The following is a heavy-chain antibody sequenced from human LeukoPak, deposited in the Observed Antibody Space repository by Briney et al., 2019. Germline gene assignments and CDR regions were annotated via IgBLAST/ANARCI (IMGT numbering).Heavy chain of an antibody. J-gene: IGHJ4*02. CDR2: IYYSGST. D-gene: IGHD3-9*01. V-gene: IGHV4-59*08. Sequence: PSETLSLTCTVSGGSISSYYWSWIRQPPGKGLEWIGYIYYSGSTNYNPSLKSRVTISVDTSKNQFSLKLSSVTAADTAVYYCARSGRRYYDILTGYSQAFDYWGQGTLVTASS. CDR3: ARSGRRYYDILTGYSQAFDY. CDR1: GGSISSYY.